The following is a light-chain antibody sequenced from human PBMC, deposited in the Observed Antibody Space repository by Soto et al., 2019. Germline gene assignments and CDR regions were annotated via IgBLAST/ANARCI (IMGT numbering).Light chain of an antibody. CDR3: QQYNERPPWT. V-gene: IGKV3-15*01. CDR2: GAS. J-gene: IGKJ1*01. Sequence: EIVMTQCPATLSVSPGESVTLSCRASLTMNNNIAWYQHKPGQAPRLLIFGASSRATGVPGRFSGSGFGTEFTLSISSLQSEDFAVYYCQQYNERPPWTFGQGTTVEMK. CDR1: LTMNNN.